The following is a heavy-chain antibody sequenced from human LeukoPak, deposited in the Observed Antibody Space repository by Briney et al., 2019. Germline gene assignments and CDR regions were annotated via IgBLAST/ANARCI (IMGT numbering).Heavy chain of an antibody. CDR2: ISGSGGST. CDR3: AKDRLLQLNLLDY. V-gene: IGHV3-23*01. D-gene: IGHD1-1*01. J-gene: IGHJ4*02. CDR1: GFTFSSYA. Sequence: GGSLRLSCAASGFTFSSYATSWVRQAPGKGLEWVSAISGSGGSTYYADSVKGRFTISRDNSKNTLYLQMNSLRAEDTAVYYCAKDRLLQLNLLDYWGQGTLVTVSS.